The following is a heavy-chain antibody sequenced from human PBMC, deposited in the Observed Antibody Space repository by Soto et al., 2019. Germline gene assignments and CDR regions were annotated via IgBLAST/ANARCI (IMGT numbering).Heavy chain of an antibody. CDR2: MNPNNGNT. D-gene: IGHD1-26*01. CDR1: GYTFTSCD. Sequence: ASVKVSCKTSGYTFTSCDVNWVRQAPGQGLEWMGWMNPNNGNTGYAQKFQGRVTMTGDNSMSTAYMELSSLRSEDTAVYYCARISGRPSNYYHIDVWRQGTSVTVSS. J-gene: IGHJ6*02. CDR3: ARISGRPSNYYHIDV. V-gene: IGHV1-8*01.